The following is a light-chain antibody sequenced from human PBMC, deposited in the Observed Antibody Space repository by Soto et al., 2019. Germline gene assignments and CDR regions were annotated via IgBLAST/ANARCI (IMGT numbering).Light chain of an antibody. V-gene: IGKV3-15*01. Sequence: EIVMTQSPATLSVSPGERATLSCRASQSVSSNLAWYQQKPGQAPRLLIYGASTRATGIPARFSGSGSGTEFTLTISSLQPEDFATYYCQQSYSTLTWTFGQGTKVDIK. CDR2: GAS. CDR1: QSVSSN. J-gene: IGKJ1*01. CDR3: QQSYSTLTWT.